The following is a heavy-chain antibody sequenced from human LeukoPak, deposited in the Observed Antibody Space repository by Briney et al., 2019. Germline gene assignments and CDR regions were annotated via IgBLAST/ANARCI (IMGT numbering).Heavy chain of an antibody. V-gene: IGHV3-21*01. CDR2: ISSTSSYI. CDR1: GFTFSSY. J-gene: IGHJ4*01. CDR3: ARGQSRYFDWYLGFFDY. D-gene: IGHD3-9*01. Sequence: GGSLRLSCAASGFTFSSYMNWVRQAPGKGLEWVSSISSTSSYIYYADSVKGRFTISRDNAKNSLYLQMNSLRADDAAVYYCARGQSRYFDWYLGFFDYWGQEPWSPSPQ.